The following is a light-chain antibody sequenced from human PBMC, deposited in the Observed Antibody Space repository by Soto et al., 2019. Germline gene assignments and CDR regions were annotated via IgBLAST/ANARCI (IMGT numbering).Light chain of an antibody. J-gene: IGKJ5*01. CDR1: QGISSY. V-gene: IGKV1-9*01. CDR3: QQLNSYPPN. Sequence: DIQLTQSPSFLSASAGDRVTITCRASQGISSYLAWYQQKPGKAPKLLIYAASTLQSGVLSRFSGSGSGTEFTLTISSLQPEDFATYYCQQLNSYPPNFGQGTRLEIK. CDR2: AAS.